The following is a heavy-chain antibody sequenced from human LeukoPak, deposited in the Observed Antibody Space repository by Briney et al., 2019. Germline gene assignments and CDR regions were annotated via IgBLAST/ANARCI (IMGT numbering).Heavy chain of an antibody. J-gene: IGHJ5*02. CDR1: GFTFSSYS. CDR3: ARGSCSGGSCYLFDP. CDR2: ISSSSSYI. Sequence: GGSLRLSCAASGFTFSSYSMNWVRQAPGKGLEWVSSISSSSSYIYYADSVKGRFTISRDNAKNSLYLQMNSLRAEATAVYYCARGSCSGGSCYLFDPWGQGTLVTVSS. V-gene: IGHV3-21*01. D-gene: IGHD2-15*01.